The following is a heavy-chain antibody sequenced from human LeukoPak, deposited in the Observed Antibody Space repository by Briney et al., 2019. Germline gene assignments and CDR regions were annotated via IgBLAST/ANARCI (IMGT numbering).Heavy chain of an antibody. CDR2: VWFDGSNK. CDR3: AKDRDSSGLDS. V-gene: IGHV3-33*06. Sequence: GGSLRLPCAASGFTFSSYGMHWVRQAPGKGLEWVAVVWFDGSNKYYADSVKGRFTISRDNSKNTLYLQMNSLRVEDTAVYYCAKDRDSSGLDSWGQGTLVTVSS. J-gene: IGHJ4*02. CDR1: GFTFSSYG. D-gene: IGHD6-19*01.